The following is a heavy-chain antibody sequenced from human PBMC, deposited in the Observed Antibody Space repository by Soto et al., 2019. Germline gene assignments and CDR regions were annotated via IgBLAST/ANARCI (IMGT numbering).Heavy chain of an antibody. Sequence: ETLSLTCTVSGDSISSSNSHWGWTRQPPGKGLEYIGSVYYGGAIFYSGNIYYNPSLKSRVTISVDTSKNQFSLRLSSVTAADTGVYYCVRYDRINMKPYSPEGFHIWGQGTMVTVSS. CDR1: GDSISSSNSH. J-gene: IGHJ3*02. CDR3: VRYDRINMKPYSPEGFHI. V-gene: IGHV4-39*01. CDR2: VYYGGAIFYSGNI. D-gene: IGHD3-3*02.